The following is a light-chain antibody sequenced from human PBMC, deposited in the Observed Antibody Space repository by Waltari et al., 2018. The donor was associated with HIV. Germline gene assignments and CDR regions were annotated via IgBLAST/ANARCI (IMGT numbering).Light chain of an antibody. V-gene: IGKV3D-15*01. Sequence: EIVMMQSPATLSVSPGERATLSCRASQFVSSNLVWYQQKPGQAPRLLIYGASTRAPGIPDRFSGSGSGTEFTLSISGLQSEDFAVYHCQQYISWPLTFGQGTRLEIK. CDR1: QFVSSN. CDR2: GAS. CDR3: QQYISWPLT. J-gene: IGKJ5*01.